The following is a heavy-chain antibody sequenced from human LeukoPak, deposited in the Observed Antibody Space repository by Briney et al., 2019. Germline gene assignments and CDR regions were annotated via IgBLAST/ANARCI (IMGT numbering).Heavy chain of an antibody. CDR3: ARNFDFWSGLDY. J-gene: IGHJ4*02. CDR1: GGSISSYY. CDR2: IYYSGST. Sequence: SETLSLTCTVSGGSISSYYWSWIRQPPGKGLEWIGYIYYSGSTNYNPSLKSRVAISVDTSKNQFSLKLSSVTAADTAVYCCARNFDFWSGLDYWGQGTLVTVSS. D-gene: IGHD3-3*01. V-gene: IGHV4-59*12.